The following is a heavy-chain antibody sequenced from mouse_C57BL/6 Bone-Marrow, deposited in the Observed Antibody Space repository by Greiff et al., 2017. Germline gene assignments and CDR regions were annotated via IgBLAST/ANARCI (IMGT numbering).Heavy chain of an antibody. J-gene: IGHJ2*01. CDR3: ARNVYYSNYRYFDY. CDR2: IWSGGST. D-gene: IGHD2-5*01. V-gene: IGHV2-2*01. CDR1: GFSLTSYG. Sequence: VKLVESGPGLVQPSQSLSITCTVSGFSLTSYGVHWVRQSPGKGLEWLGVIWSGGSTDYNAAFISRLSISKDNSKSQVFFKMNSLQADDTAIYYCARNVYYSNYRYFDYWGQGTTLTVSS.